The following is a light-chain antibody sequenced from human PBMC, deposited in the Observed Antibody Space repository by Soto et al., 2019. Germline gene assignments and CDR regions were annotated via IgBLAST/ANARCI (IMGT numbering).Light chain of an antibody. Sequence: QSVLTQPPSASGTPGQRVTISCSGSSSNIGSNSVNWYQQLPGTAPKLLIYSNDRRPSGVPDRFSGSKSGTSASLAISGLQSEDAADYSCAAWDDSLNGYVFGTGTKLTVL. V-gene: IGLV1-44*01. CDR1: SSNIGSNS. CDR3: AAWDDSLNGYV. J-gene: IGLJ1*01. CDR2: SND.